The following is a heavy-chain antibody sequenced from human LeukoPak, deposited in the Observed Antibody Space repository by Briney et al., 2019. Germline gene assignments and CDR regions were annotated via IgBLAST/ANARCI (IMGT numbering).Heavy chain of an antibody. CDR3: ARGRYSGGGIDN. D-gene: IGHD6-19*01. CDR1: GFAFSTYW. Sequence: GGSLRLSCTASGFAFSTYWMTWVRQAPGKGLECVANIKPDGSDKYYVDSVKGRFTISRDNAKNSLYLQLNSLRAEDMAVYYCARGRYSGGGIDNWGQGTLVTVSS. V-gene: IGHV3-7*04. CDR2: IKPDGSDK. J-gene: IGHJ4*02.